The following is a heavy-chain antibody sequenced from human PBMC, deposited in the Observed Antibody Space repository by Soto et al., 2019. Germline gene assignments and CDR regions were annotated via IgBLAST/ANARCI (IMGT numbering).Heavy chain of an antibody. CDR3: ARGHDYGDYGFDH. Sequence: ALRLSCAASGFTFSSYAMHWVRQAPGKGLEWVAVISYDGSNKYYADSVKGRFTISRDNSKNTLYLQMNSLRAEDTAVYYCARGHDYGDYGFDHWGQGTLVTVSS. J-gene: IGHJ4*02. CDR1: GFTFSSYA. D-gene: IGHD4-17*01. V-gene: IGHV3-30-3*01. CDR2: ISYDGSNK.